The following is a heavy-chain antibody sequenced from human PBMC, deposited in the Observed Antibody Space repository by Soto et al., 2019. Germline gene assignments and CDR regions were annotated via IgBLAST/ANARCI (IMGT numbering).Heavy chain of an antibody. D-gene: IGHD3-3*01. CDR1: GLNLSAHD. J-gene: IGHJ6*03. CDR2: LGVAVNT. CDR3: ARGADFWSGARDYHYAYDLDV. V-gene: IGHV3-13*01. Sequence: ATSLRLSSAASGLNLSAHDMHWVRQVKGKRLEWVSALGVAVNTGESASVKGRFTISRENAKNSMYLQMKSLRAGDTAVYFCARGADFWSGARDYHYAYDLDVWGYGNRGIV.